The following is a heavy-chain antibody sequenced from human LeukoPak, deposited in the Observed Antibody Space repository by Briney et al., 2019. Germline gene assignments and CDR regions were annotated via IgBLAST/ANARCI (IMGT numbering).Heavy chain of an antibody. Sequence: SGPTLVKPTQTLTLTCTFSGFSLSTSGVGVGWIRQPPGKSLEWLALIYWDDDKRYSPSLKSRLTITKDTSKNQMVLTMTNMDPVDTATYYCAHGDCSGGSCYFAFDIWGQWTMVTVSS. CDR1: GFSLSTSGVG. V-gene: IGHV2-5*02. CDR3: AHGDCSGGSCYFAFDI. CDR2: IYWDDDK. J-gene: IGHJ3*02. D-gene: IGHD2-15*01.